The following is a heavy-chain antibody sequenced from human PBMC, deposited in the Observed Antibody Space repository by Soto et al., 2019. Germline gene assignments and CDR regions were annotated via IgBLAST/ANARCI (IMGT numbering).Heavy chain of an antibody. CDR3: ARSGVVRGVIPRFNWYDP. CDR1: GFTFSTYA. Sequence: GGSLRLSCAASGFTFSTYAMNWVRQAPGNGLEWVSSISSSSTFIDYADSVEGRFTISRDNAKNSLYLLMNSLRAEDTAVYCCARSGVVRGVIPRFNWYDPWRQGTLVPVSS. CDR2: ISSSSTFI. J-gene: IGHJ5*02. D-gene: IGHD3-10*01. V-gene: IGHV3-21*01.